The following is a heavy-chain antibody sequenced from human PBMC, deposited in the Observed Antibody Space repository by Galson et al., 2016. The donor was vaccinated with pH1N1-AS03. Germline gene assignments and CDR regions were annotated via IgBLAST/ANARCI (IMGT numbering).Heavy chain of an antibody. J-gene: IGHJ4*02. CDR3: ARRYYFDY. D-gene: IGHD3-16*02. CDR2: IDPSGGPT. CDR1: GYTLTRYY. Sequence: SVKVSCKASGYTLTRYYMHWVRQDPGQGLEWMGIIDPSGGPTTYAPKFQGRITITTDTSTSTVYMELVSLRSEDTAVYYCARRYYFDYLGQGTLVTVSS. V-gene: IGHV1-46*01.